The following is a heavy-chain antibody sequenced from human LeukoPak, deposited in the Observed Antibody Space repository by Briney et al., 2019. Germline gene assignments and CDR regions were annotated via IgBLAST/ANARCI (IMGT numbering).Heavy chain of an antibody. V-gene: IGHV4-59*01. CDR2: IYYSGST. CDR1: GGSISSYY. Sequence: PSETLSLTCTVSGGSISSYYWSWIRQPPGKGLEWIGYIYYSGSTNYNPSLKSRVTISVDTSKNQFSLKLSSVTAADTAVYYCASSLGGVIPHGMDVWGQGTTVTVSS. J-gene: IGHJ6*02. CDR3: ASSLGGVIPHGMDV. D-gene: IGHD3-16*02.